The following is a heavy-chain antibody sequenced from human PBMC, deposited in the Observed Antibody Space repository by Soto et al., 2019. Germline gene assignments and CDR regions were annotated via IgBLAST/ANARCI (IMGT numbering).Heavy chain of an antibody. J-gene: IGHJ4*02. CDR3: ARDPAGGYYDSSGYSWYFDY. V-gene: IGHV3-33*01. Sequence: GGSLRLSCAASGFTLSSYGMHWVRQAPGKGLEWVAGIWYDGRNKYYADSVKGRFTISRDNSKNTLYLQMNSLRAEDTAVHYCARDPAGGYYDSSGYSWYFDYWVQGTLVTVSS. CDR1: GFTLSSYG. D-gene: IGHD3-22*01. CDR2: IWYDGRNK.